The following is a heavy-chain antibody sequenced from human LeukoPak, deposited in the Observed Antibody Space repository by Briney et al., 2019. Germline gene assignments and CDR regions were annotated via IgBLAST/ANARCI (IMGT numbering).Heavy chain of an antibody. CDR3: AKDGPPDLYGMDV. CDR2: ISYDGSNK. CDR1: GFTFSSYG. V-gene: IGHV3-30*18. Sequence: GGFLRLSCAASGFTFSSYGMHWVRPAPGKGLGWVAVISYDGSNKYYADSVKGRFTISRDNSKNTLYLQMNSLRAEDTAVYYCAKDGPPDLYGMDVWGQGTTVTVSS. J-gene: IGHJ6*02.